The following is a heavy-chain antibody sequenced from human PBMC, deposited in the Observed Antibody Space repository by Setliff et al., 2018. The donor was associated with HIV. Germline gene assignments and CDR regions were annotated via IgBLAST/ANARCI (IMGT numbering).Heavy chain of an antibody. CDR2: IKAGDDNT. V-gene: IGHV1-3*01. Sequence: ASVKVSCKAFGYTFSTNAIHWVRQAPGQRLEWMGYIKAGDDNTRYSEKFQGRVTITRDTSANTAYMELSSLRSEDTAVYYCARGSCSGCYLSGYWGLGTLVTVSS. J-gene: IGHJ4*02. CDR3: ARGSCSGCYLSGY. D-gene: IGHD6-19*01. CDR1: GYTFSTNA.